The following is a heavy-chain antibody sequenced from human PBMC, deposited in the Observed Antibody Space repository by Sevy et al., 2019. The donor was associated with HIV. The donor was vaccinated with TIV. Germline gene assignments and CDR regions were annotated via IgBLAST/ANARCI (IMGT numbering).Heavy chain of an antibody. D-gene: IGHD3-10*01. CDR3: ETCKYYYGSGGDYFDY. CDR1: GYTLTELS. V-gene: IGHV1-24*01. Sequence: ASVKVSCKVSGYTLTELSMHWLRQAPGKGREWMGGFDPEDGETIYAQKFQGRVTMTEDTSTDTAYMELSSLRSEDTAVYYCETCKYYYGSGGDYFDYWGQGTLVTVSS. J-gene: IGHJ4*02. CDR2: FDPEDGET.